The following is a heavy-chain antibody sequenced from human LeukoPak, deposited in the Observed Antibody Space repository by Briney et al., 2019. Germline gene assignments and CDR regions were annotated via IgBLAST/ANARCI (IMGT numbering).Heavy chain of an antibody. J-gene: IGHJ4*02. CDR2: IKQDGSEK. Sequence: GGSLRLSCEGSGLTFRSYGMNWVRQAPGKGLEWVANIKQDGSEKNYVDSVKGRFAISRDNAKNSLYLQMNSLRAEDTAVYYCARVRTGYYFDYWGQGTLVTVSS. CDR3: ARVRTGYYFDY. CDR1: GLTFRSYG. V-gene: IGHV3-7*01. D-gene: IGHD3/OR15-3a*01.